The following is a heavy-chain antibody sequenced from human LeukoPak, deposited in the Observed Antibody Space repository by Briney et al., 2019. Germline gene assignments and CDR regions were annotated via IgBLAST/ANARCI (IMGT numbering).Heavy chain of an antibody. Sequence: GGSLRLSCSASGFTFSSSGMHWVRQAPGKGLEHVSTISSNGGSTYYADSVKGRFTISRDNSKNTVSLQMSSLRAEDTAVYYCVKSCVQQQEDYWGQGTLVTVSS. CDR2: ISSNGGST. D-gene: IGHD6-13*01. V-gene: IGHV3-64D*09. CDR3: VKSCVQQQEDY. CDR1: GFTFSSSG. J-gene: IGHJ4*02.